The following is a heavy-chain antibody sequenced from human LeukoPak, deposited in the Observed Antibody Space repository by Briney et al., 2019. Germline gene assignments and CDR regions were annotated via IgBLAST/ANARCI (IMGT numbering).Heavy chain of an antibody. J-gene: IGHJ4*02. V-gene: IGHV4-59*12. CDR3: ARGSVVPRGLDY. D-gene: IGHD2-15*01. CDR2: IYYSGST. CDR1: GGSISSYY. Sequence: PSETLSLTCTVSGGSISSYYWSWIRQPPGKGLEWIGYIYYSGSTNYNPSLKSRVTISVDTSKNQFSLKLSSVTAADTAVYYCARGSVVPRGLDYWGQGTLVTVSS.